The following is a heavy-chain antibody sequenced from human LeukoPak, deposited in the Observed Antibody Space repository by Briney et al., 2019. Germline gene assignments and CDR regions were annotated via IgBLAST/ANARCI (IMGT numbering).Heavy chain of an antibody. CDR2: IYSGGST. CDR3: ARELAYSGYAFN. CDR1: GFTFSSYE. D-gene: IGHD5-12*01. Sequence: PGGSLRLSCAASGFTFSSYEMNWVRQAPGKGLEWVSVIYSGGSTYYADSVKGRFTISRDNSKNTLYLQMNSLRAEDTAVYYCARELAYSGYAFNWGQGTLVTVSS. J-gene: IGHJ4*02. V-gene: IGHV3-66*01.